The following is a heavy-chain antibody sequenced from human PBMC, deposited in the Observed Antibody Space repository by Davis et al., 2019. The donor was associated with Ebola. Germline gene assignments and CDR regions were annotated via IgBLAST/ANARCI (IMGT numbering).Heavy chain of an antibody. Sequence: MPSETLSLTCTVSGGSISSYYWSWIRQPPGKGLEWIGYIYYSGSTNYNPSLKSRVTISVDTSKNQFSLKLSSVTAADTAVYYCAILLGRYYYYGMDVWGKGTTVTVSS. V-gene: IGHV4-59*12. J-gene: IGHJ6*04. CDR3: AILLGRYYYYGMDV. D-gene: IGHD2/OR15-2a*01. CDR1: GGSISSYY. CDR2: IYYSGST.